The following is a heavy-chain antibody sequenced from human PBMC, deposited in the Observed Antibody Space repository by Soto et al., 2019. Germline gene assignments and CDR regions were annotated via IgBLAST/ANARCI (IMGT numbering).Heavy chain of an antibody. CDR2: INHSGST. CDR3: AREGRSPIRRGKVATKNAFDI. D-gene: IGHD2-15*01. CDR1: GGSFSGYY. J-gene: IGHJ3*02. V-gene: IGHV4-34*01. Sequence: SETLSLTCAVYGGSFSGYYWSWIRQPPGKGLEWIGEINHSGSTNYNPSLKSRVTISVDTSKNQFSRKLSSVTAADTAVYYCAREGRSPIRRGKVATKNAFDIWGQGTMVTVSS.